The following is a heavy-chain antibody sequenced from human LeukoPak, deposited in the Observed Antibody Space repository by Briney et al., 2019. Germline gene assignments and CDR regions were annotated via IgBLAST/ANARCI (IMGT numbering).Heavy chain of an antibody. CDR3: AKDQLERRLYYYYYMDV. J-gene: IGHJ6*03. Sequence: PGGSLRLSCAASGFTFSSYAMSWVRQAPGKGLEWVSAISGSGGSTYFADSVKGRFTISRDNSKNTLYLQMNSLRAEDTAVYYCAKDQLERRLYYYYYMDVWGKGTTVTVSS. V-gene: IGHV3-23*01. CDR2: ISGSGGST. D-gene: IGHD1-1*01. CDR1: GFTFSSYA.